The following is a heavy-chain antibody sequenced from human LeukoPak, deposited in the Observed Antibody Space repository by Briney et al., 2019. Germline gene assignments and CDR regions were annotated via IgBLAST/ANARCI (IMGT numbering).Heavy chain of an antibody. CDR1: GFTFSSYA. CDR3: ARTGSVIVVVSASWYFDY. Sequence: GGSLRLSCAASGFTFSSYAMSWVRQAPGKGLEWVSAISGSGGSTYYADSVKGRFTISRDNSKNTLYLQMNSLRAEDTAVYYCARTGSVIVVVSASWYFDYWGQGTLVTVSS. V-gene: IGHV3-23*01. J-gene: IGHJ4*02. CDR2: ISGSGGST. D-gene: IGHD3-22*01.